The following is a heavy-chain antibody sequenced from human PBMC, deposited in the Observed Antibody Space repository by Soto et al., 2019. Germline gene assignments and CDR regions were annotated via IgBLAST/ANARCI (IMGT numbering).Heavy chain of an antibody. CDR1: GYTFPSSG. V-gene: IGHV1-18*01. CDR3: ARTTDPREPNPHYGDDRADDAFDI. Sequence: ASVKVSCKASGYTFPSSGITWVRQAPGQGLEWMGWISTYNGNTNYAQNIQGRVTMTTDTSTNTAYMELRSLRSDDTAVYYCARTTDPREPNPHYGDDRADDAFDIWGQGTMVTVSS. J-gene: IGHJ3*02. CDR2: ISTYNGNT. D-gene: IGHD4-17*01.